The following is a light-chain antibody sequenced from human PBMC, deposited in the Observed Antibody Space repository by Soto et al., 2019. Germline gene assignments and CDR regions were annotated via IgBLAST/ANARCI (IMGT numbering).Light chain of an antibody. CDR1: QTINNR. CDR2: DVS. Sequence: DIQMTQSPSTLSASVGDRVTIPCRASQTINNRLAWYQQKPGKAPKLLIYDVSTLESGVPSRFSGSGSGTKFTLTIASLQPDDFATYYCQQYETFSGTFGPGTKVDIK. J-gene: IGKJ1*01. CDR3: QQYETFSGT. V-gene: IGKV1-5*01.